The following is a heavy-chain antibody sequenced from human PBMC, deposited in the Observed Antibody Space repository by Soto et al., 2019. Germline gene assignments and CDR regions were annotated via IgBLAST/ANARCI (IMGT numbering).Heavy chain of an antibody. CDR2: ISFSSRDI. D-gene: IGHD2-15*01. CDR1: GFTSSTYS. V-gene: IGHV3-48*01. CDR3: ARTGYCSGGSCADLYYYYAMDV. J-gene: IGHJ6*02. Sequence: SLRLSCRAAGFTSSTYSMNWVRKAPGKGLEWVSYISFSSRDIYYADSVKGRFTISRDNAKNSLYLQMDSLRAEDTAVYYCARTGYCSGGSCADLYYYYAMDVWGQGTTVTVSS.